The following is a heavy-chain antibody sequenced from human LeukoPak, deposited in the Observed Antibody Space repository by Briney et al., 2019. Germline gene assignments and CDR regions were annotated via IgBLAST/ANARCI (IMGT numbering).Heavy chain of an antibody. V-gene: IGHV3-7*01. Sequence: SGGSLRLSCAASGSTFSSYWMSWVRQAPGKGLEWVANIKQDGSEKYYVDSVKGRFTISRDNAKNSLYLQMNSLRAEDTAVYYCARCDFWSGYYSFDYWGQGTLVTVSS. J-gene: IGHJ4*02. CDR2: IKQDGSEK. D-gene: IGHD3-3*01. CDR3: ARCDFWSGYYSFDY. CDR1: GSTFSSYW.